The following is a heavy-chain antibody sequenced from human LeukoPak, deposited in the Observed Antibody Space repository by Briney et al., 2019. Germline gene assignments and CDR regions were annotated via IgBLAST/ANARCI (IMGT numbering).Heavy chain of an antibody. CDR3: AKDAPVLSDFRNGYKPEDY. CDR2: ISSSRSTK. J-gene: IGHJ4*02. CDR1: GFTYSGYS. Sequence: GGSLRLSCADSGFTYSGYSMNWVRQAPGKGLEWVTYISSSRSTKYYTDPVKGRFTISRDNAKNSLYLQMNSLRAEDTAVYYRAKDAPVLSDFRNGYKPEDYWGQGTLLTVSS. V-gene: IGHV3-48*01. D-gene: IGHD3-3*01.